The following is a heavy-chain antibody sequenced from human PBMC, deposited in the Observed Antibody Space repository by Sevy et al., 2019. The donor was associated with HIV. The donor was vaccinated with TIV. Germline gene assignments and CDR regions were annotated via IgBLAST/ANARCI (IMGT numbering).Heavy chain of an antibody. J-gene: IGHJ4*02. CDR1: GGSISSGDYY. Sequence: SETLSLTCTVSGGSISSGDYYWSWIRQPPGKGLEWIGYIYYSGSTYYNPSLKSRVTISVDTSKNQFSLKRSSVTAADTAVYYCARDRGMGGVIDYWGQGTLVTVSS. D-gene: IGHD3-16*01. CDR2: IYYSGST. V-gene: IGHV4-30-4*01. CDR3: ARDRGMGGVIDY.